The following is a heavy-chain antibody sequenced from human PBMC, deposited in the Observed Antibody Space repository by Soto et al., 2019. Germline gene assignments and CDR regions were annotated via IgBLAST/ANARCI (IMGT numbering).Heavy chain of an antibody. CDR3: ARGGHIAVVTASFDY. Sequence: SVKVSCKASGGTFSSYTISWVRQAPGQGLEWMGRIIPILGIANYAQKFLGRVTVTRDTSTTTVFMELSSLRSDDTAVYYCARGGHIAVVTASFDYWGQGTLVTSPQ. V-gene: IGHV1-69*02. CDR1: GGTFSSYT. J-gene: IGHJ4*02. CDR2: IIPILGIA. D-gene: IGHD2-21*02.